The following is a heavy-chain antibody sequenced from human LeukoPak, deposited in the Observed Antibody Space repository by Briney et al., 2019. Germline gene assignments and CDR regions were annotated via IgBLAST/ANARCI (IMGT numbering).Heavy chain of an antibody. CDR2: IKSKTDGGTT. Sequence: GGSLRLSCAASGFIFSNAWMAWVRQAPGKGLEWVGRIKSKTDGGTTDYAAPVKGRFTISRGDSKNTLYLQMNSLKTEDTAVYFCATSSGWTGTFDYWGQGTLVTVSS. CDR1: GFIFSNAW. V-gene: IGHV3-15*01. J-gene: IGHJ4*02. CDR3: ATSSGWTGTFDY. D-gene: IGHD6-19*01.